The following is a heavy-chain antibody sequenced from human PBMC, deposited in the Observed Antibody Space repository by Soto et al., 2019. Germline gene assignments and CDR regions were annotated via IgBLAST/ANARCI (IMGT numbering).Heavy chain of an antibody. V-gene: IGHV1-69*01. CDR1: GYTFTSYA. J-gene: IGHJ6*02. CDR3: AVGLETYYYYYGMDV. Sequence: CKASGYTFTSYAISWVRQAPGQGLEWMGGIIPIFGTANYAQKFQGRVTITADESTSTAYMELSSLRSEDTAVYYCAVGLETYYYYYGMDVWGQGTTVTVSS. CDR2: IIPIFGTA.